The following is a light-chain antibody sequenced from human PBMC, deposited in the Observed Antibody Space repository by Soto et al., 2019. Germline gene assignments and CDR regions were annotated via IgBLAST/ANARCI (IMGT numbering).Light chain of an antibody. CDR3: TSYTSSSTYV. Sequence: QSVLTQPASASGSPGQSITISCTGTSSDVGGHNSVSWYQQHPGKAPKLMIYNVSNRPSGVSNRFSGSKSGNTASLTISGLLAEDEADYYCTSYTSSSTYVFGAGTKVTVL. CDR1: SSDVGGHNS. J-gene: IGLJ1*01. CDR2: NVS. V-gene: IGLV2-14*01.